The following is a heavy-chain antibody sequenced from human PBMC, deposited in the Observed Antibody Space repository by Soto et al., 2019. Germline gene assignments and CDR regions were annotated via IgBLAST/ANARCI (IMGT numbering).Heavy chain of an antibody. CDR2: VYYSGSA. J-gene: IGHJ4*02. CDR1: GGSISIHY. CDR3: ARGPKVGCCSSPIGYPPDY. Sequence: SETLPLTCTVSGGSISIHYGSWVRQAPGKGLEWIGYVYYSGSAKYNPSLKSRVTMSADTSKNQFSLKLSSVTAADTAVYYCARGPKVGCCSSPIGYPPDYWGQGSLVTFFS. D-gene: IGHD2-2*01. V-gene: IGHV4-59*11.